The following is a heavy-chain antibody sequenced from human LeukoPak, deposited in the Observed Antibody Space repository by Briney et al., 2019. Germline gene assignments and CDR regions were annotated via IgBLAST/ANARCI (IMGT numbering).Heavy chain of an antibody. D-gene: IGHD3-22*01. V-gene: IGHV4-4*08. J-gene: IGHJ4*02. CDR3: ARGYYDSRGFSNPFDS. Sequence: SETLSLRCTVSGASISSSYWSWLRQPPGKGLEWVAYIHTNGNTNSNPSLKSRVAVSVDASKNQFSLMLRSVAAADTALYYCARGYYDSRGFSNPFDSWGQGTLVTVSS. CDR2: IHTNGNT. CDR1: GASISSSY.